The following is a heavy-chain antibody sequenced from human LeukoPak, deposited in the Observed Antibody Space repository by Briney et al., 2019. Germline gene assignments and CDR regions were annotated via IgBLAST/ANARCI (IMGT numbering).Heavy chain of an antibody. CDR3: AKDLSAVPAADRSFDY. CDR2: ISGSGGST. J-gene: IGHJ4*02. Sequence: PGGSLRLSCAASGFTFSSYAMSWVRQAPGKGLEWVSAISGSGGSTYYADSVKGRFTISRDNSKNTLYLQMNSLRAEDTAVYYCAKDLSAVPAADRSFDYWGQGTLVTVSS. D-gene: IGHD2-2*01. CDR1: GFTFSSYA. V-gene: IGHV3-23*01.